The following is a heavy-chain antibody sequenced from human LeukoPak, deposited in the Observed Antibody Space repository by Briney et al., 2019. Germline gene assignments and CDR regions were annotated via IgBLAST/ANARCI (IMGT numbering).Heavy chain of an antibody. Sequence: PGGSLRLSCAASGFTFSTYAMSWVRQAPGKGLEWVSTISVSGGNTYYADSVKGRFTISRDNSENTLYLQMNSLRAEDTAVYYCAKTPANWGTNWGQGTLVTVSS. CDR2: ISVSGGNT. D-gene: IGHD7-27*01. V-gene: IGHV3-23*01. CDR3: AKTPANWGTN. J-gene: IGHJ4*02. CDR1: GFTFSTYA.